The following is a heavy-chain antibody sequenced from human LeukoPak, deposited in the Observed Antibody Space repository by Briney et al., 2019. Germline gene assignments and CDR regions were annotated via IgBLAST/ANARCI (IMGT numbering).Heavy chain of an antibody. V-gene: IGHV3-33*01. J-gene: IGHJ5*02. CDR2: IWYDGSNK. D-gene: IGHD2-21*02. CDR3: ASSYCRGNCLVS. Sequence: PGGSLRLSCAASGFTFSSYGMHWVRQAPGKGLEWVAVIWYDGSNKYYADSVKGQFTITRDNSKNTLYLQMNSLRAEDRAVYYCASSYCRGNCLVSWGQGTLVNVCS. CDR1: GFTFSSYG.